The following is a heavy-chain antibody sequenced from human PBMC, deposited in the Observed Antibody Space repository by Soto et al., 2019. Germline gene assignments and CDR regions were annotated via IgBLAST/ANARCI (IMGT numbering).Heavy chain of an antibody. V-gene: IGHV4-34*01. Sequence: PSETMSLTCAVYGGSFSCYGWSWIRQHPGKGLEWIGYIYHSGSTNYNPSLKSRVTISVDTSKNQFSLKLSSVTAADTAVYYCARDSAIVVVNYYYYYGMDVWGQGTTVTVSS. J-gene: IGHJ6*02. D-gene: IGHD3-22*01. CDR2: IYHSGST. CDR3: ARDSAIVVVNYYYYYGMDV. CDR1: GGSFSCYG.